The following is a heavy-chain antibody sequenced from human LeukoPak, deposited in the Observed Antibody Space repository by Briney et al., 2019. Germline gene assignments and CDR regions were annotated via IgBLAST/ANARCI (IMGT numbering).Heavy chain of an antibody. J-gene: IGHJ4*02. CDR1: GASISSGDYY. CDR2: IYHSGST. D-gene: IGHD3-10*01. V-gene: IGHV4-30-4*01. Sequence: SKTLSLTCTVSGASISSGDYYWSWIRQPPGKGLEWIGFIYHSGSTYYNPSLKSRVTISVDTSNNQFSLKLSSVTAADTAVYYCARNVYGSGRHDYWGQGTLVTVSS. CDR3: ARNVYGSGRHDY.